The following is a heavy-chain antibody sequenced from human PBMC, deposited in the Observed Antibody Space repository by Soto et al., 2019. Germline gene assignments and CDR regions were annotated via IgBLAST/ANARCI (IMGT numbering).Heavy chain of an antibody. D-gene: IGHD6-6*01. V-gene: IGHV4-30-2*06. CDR1: GGTITSGRSS. CDR2: IYHSGST. J-gene: IGHJ5*02. CDR3: VRESVASGPNYFDT. Sequence: PSETLSLTCSVSGGTITSGRSSWNWIRHSPGKGLEWIAYIYHSGSTYYNPSLKSRVTISVDRSENQFSLKLTSVTAADTAVYYCVRESVASGPNYFDTWGPGTLVTVSS.